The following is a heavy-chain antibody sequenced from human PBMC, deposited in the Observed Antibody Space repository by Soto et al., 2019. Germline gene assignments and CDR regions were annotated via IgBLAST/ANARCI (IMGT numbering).Heavy chain of an antibody. CDR2: IWYDGSNK. V-gene: IGHV3-33*01. D-gene: IGHD3-22*01. Sequence: LRLSCAASGFTFSSYGMHWVRQAPGRGLEWVAVIWYDGSNKYYADSVKGRFTISRDNSKNTLYLQMNSLRAEDTAVYYCARVSGNYYDSSGYPIGMDVWGQGTTVTVSS. J-gene: IGHJ6*02. CDR1: GFTFSSYG. CDR3: ARVSGNYYDSSGYPIGMDV.